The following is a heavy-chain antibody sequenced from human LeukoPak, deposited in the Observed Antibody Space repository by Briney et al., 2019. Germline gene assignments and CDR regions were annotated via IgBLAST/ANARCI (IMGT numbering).Heavy chain of an antibody. Sequence: GGSLRLSCAASGFTFSSYWMSWVRQAPGKGLEWVANIKQDGSEKYYVDSVKGRFTISRDNAKNSLYLQMNSLRAEDTAVYYCARPHEMNYYYGMDVWGQGTTVTVSS. V-gene: IGHV3-7*01. J-gene: IGHJ6*02. CDR1: GFTFSSYW. CDR3: ARPHEMNYYYGMDV. CDR2: IKQDGSEK. D-gene: IGHD5-24*01.